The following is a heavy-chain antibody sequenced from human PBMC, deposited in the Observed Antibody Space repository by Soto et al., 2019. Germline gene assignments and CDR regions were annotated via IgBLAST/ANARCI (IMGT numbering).Heavy chain of an antibody. Sequence: QVQLQESGPGLVKPSQTLSLTCTVSGGSISSGGYYWSWIRQHPGKGLEWIGYIYYSGSTYYNPSLKSRGTNSVDTSKNQFSLKLGSVTAAGTAGYYCGREACSGGSCYPDYWGQGTLVTVSS. CDR1: GGSISSGGYY. J-gene: IGHJ4*02. D-gene: IGHD2-15*01. CDR3: GREACSGGSCYPDY. CDR2: IYYSGST. V-gene: IGHV4-31*03.